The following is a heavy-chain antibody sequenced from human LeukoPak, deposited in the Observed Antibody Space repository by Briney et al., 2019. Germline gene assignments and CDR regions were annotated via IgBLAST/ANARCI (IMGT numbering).Heavy chain of an antibody. V-gene: IGHV3-74*01. J-gene: IGHJ4*02. CDR2: INSDGSST. CDR3: ATEYSSGWYSPGRDY. Sequence: PGGSLRLSCAASGFTFSSYWMHWVRQAPGKGLVWVSRINSDGSSTSYADSVKGRFTISRDNAKNTLYLQMNSLGAEDTAVYYCATEYSSGWYSPGRDYWGQGTLVTVSS. CDR1: GFTFSSYW. D-gene: IGHD6-19*01.